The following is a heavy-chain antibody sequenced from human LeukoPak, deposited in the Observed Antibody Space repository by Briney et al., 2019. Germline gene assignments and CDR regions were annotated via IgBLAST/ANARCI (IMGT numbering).Heavy chain of an antibody. J-gene: IGHJ6*02. CDR2: IYYSGST. D-gene: IGHD3-3*01. V-gene: IGHV4-59*01. CDR3: ARGRYDDYGMDV. CDR1: GGSISSYY. Sequence: SETLSLTCTVSGGSISSYYWSWIRQPPGKGLEWIGYIYYSGSTNYNPSLKSRVTISVDTPKNQFSLKLSSVSAADTAVYYCARGRYDDYGMDVWGQGTTVTVTS.